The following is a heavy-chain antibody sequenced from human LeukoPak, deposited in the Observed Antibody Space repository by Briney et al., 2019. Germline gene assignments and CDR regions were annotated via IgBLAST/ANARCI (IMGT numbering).Heavy chain of an antibody. CDR1: GFTFSSYA. D-gene: IGHD3-16*01. V-gene: IGHV3-30-3*01. CDR2: ISYDGSNK. Sequence: GRSLRLSCAASGFTFSSYAMHWVRQAPGKGLEWVAVISYDGSNKYYADSVKGRFTISRDNSKNTLYLQMNSLRAEDTAVYYCARGEGGAAFDVWGQGTMVTVSS. J-gene: IGHJ3*01. CDR3: ARGEGGAAFDV.